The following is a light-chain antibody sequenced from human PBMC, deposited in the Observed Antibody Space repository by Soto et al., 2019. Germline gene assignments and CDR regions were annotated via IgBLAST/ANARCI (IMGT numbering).Light chain of an antibody. CDR1: QSVSSSY. Sequence: EVVLTQSPGTLSLSPEEGATLSCRASQSVSSSYLAWYQQKPGQAPRLLIYGASSRATGIPDRFSGSGSGTDFTLTISRLEPEDFAVNYCQQYGSSPRTFGQGTKV. V-gene: IGKV3-20*01. J-gene: IGKJ1*01. CDR3: QQYGSSPRT. CDR2: GAS.